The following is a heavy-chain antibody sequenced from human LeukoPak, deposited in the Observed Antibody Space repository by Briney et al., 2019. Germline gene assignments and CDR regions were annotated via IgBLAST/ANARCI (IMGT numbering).Heavy chain of an antibody. CDR2: ISYGGSNK. J-gene: IGHJ4*02. CDR1: GFNFSSYA. D-gene: IGHD6-13*01. CDR3: ARLTAAGRRTDFDY. Sequence: GGSLRLSCAASGFNFSSYAMHWVREAPGKGLEWVAAISYGGSNKYYGDSVKGRFTICRDNSKNTLYLQMNSLRVEDTAVYYCARLTAAGRRTDFDYWGQGTLVTVSS. V-gene: IGHV3-30*04.